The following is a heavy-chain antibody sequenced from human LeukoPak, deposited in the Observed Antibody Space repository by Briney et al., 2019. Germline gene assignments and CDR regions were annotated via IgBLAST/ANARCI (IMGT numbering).Heavy chain of an antibody. Sequence: SETLSLTCTVSGGSISSYYWSWIRQPPGEGLEWIGYIYYSGSTNYNPSLKSRVTISVDTSKNQFSLKLSSVTAADTAVYYCARIPGYCSSTSCYGVGAFDYWGQGTLVTVSS. CDR2: IYYSGST. J-gene: IGHJ4*02. V-gene: IGHV4-59*01. CDR1: GGSISSYY. CDR3: ARIPGYCSSTSCYGVGAFDY. D-gene: IGHD2-2*03.